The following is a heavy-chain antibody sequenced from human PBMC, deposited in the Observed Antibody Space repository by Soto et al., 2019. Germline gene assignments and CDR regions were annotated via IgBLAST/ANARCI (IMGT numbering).Heavy chain of an antibody. CDR2: TIPVFNTA. CDR1: GGTLRDHG. V-gene: IGHV1-69*06. J-gene: IGHJ3*02. D-gene: IGHD3-10*01. CDR3: ARGVYGSGTYYTGPSDFHI. Sequence: QVQLEQSGAEVKKPGSSVKVSCKASGGTLRDHGVAWLRQAPGQGLEWMGGTIPVFNTAKYAQKFQGRVTVTADKFTTIAYMELSSLRSEDTAFYFCARGVYGSGTYYTGPSDFHIWGQGTMVIVSS.